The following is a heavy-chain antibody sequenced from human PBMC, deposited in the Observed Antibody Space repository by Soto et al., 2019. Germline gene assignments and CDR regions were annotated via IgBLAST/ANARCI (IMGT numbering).Heavy chain of an antibody. J-gene: IGHJ4*02. V-gene: IGHV4-39*01. CDR2: FFYGGRT. D-gene: IGHD1-1*01. CDR1: GGSISSPSYN. CDR3: ATVASTHFDS. Sequence: QVQLQQSGPGLLKPSETLSLTCTVSGGSISSPSYNWGWVRQPPGKGTEWIGSFFYGGRTHYSPSLESRLSISVDTARSQVSLILTSVTAAATAVYYCATVASTHFDSWGQGARVVVSS.